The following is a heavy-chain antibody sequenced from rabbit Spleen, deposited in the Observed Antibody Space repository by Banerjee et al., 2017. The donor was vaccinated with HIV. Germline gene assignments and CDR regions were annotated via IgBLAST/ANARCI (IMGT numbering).Heavy chain of an antibody. V-gene: IGHV1S45*01. CDR3: ARETSSGWGIVSFYFNL. J-gene: IGHJ4*01. CDR2: IGTGSSGVT. D-gene: IGHD4-1*01. Sequence: QQQLEESGGGLVKPGGTLTLTCTASGFSFSSGYYMGWVRQAPGKGLEWIACIGTGSSGVTYYASWAKSRFTISQTSSTTVTLQMTSLTAADTATYFCARETSSGWGIVSFYFNLWGQGTLVTVS. CDR1: GFSFSSGYY.